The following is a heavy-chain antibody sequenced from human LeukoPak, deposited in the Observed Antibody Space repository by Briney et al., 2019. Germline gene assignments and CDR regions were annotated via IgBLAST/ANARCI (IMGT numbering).Heavy chain of an antibody. D-gene: IGHD3-3*01. CDR1: GFTFSSYM. V-gene: IGHV3-7*01. J-gene: IGHJ4*02. Sequence: GGSLRLSCAASGFTFSSYMMTWVRQAPGEGLEWVANIKPDGGEKFYVDSVRGRFTISRDNAKNSLYLQMNSLRAEDTAVYYCAGLRYYDFWSGYYWGQGTLVTVSS. CDR3: AGLRYYDFWSGYY. CDR2: IKPDGGEK.